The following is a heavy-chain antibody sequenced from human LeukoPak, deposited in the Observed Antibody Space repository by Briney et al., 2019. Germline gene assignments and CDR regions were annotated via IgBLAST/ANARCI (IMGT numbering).Heavy chain of an antibody. CDR1: GGSISSGSYY. D-gene: IGHD2-15*01. Sequence: SQTLSLTCTVAGGSISSGSYYWSWIRQPAGKGLEWIGRIYTSGSTNYNPSLKSRVTISVDTSKNQFSLKLSSVTAADTAVYYCARGIATTPLYYFDYWGQGTLVTVSS. V-gene: IGHV4-61*02. CDR2: IYTSGST. CDR3: ARGIATTPLYYFDY. J-gene: IGHJ4*02.